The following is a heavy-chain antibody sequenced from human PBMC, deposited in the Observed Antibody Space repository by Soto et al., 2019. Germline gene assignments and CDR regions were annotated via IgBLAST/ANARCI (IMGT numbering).Heavy chain of an antibody. V-gene: IGHV1-69*01. D-gene: IGHD1-1*01. Sequence: QVQLAQSGAEVTKPGSSVKVSCKASGGTFSRSAISWVRQAPGQRLEWMGGFVSIFATTDYAQNFQGRLTITADESTSTVYMELRSLTSDDTAIYYCASGRSSDWNHYLQQEDWGPGTLVTVSS. CDR2: FVSIFATT. J-gene: IGHJ4*02. CDR1: GGTFSRSA. CDR3: ASGRSSDWNHYLQQED.